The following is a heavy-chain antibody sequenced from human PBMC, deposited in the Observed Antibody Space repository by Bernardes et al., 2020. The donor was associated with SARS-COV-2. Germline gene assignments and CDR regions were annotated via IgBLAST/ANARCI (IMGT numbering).Heavy chain of an antibody. Sequence: SETLSLTCTVSGGSISSYSYYWGWVRQPPGKGLEWIGNIYYSGSTYYNPSLKSRVTIAVDTSKNQFSLKLTSVTATDSAVYYCARLVSSGWNHYYSGMDVWGQGTTVTVSS. D-gene: IGHD6-19*01. J-gene: IGHJ6*02. V-gene: IGHV4-39*01. CDR3: ARLVSSGWNHYYSGMDV. CDR1: GGSISSYSYY. CDR2: IYYSGST.